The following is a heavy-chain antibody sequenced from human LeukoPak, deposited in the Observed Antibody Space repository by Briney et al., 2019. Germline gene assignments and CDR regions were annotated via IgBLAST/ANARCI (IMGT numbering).Heavy chain of an antibody. D-gene: IGHD5-24*01. J-gene: IGHJ4*02. CDR3: AREMATSSQFDY. V-gene: IGHV4-31*03. CDR2: IYYSGST. Sequence: SETPSLPRTVSCGPLSSGGYYWGWIPPPPGKGPGWIGYIYYSGSTYYNPSLKSRVTISVDTSKNQFSLKLSSVTAADTAVYYCAREMATSSQFDYWGQGTLVTVSS. CDR1: CGPLSSGGYY.